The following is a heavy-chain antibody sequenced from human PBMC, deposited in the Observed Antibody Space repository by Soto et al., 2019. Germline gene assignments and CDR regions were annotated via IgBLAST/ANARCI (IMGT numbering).Heavy chain of an antibody. V-gene: IGHV3-33*01. J-gene: IGHJ3*02. D-gene: IGHD2-8*01. CDR2: IWYDGSNK. CDR1: GFTFSSYG. CDR3: ARANARTKKGGAFDI. Sequence: VQLVESGGGVVQPGRSLRLSCAASGFTFSSYGMHWVRQAPGKGLEWVAVIWYDGSNKYYADSVKGRFTISRDNSKNTLYLQMNSLRAEDTAVYYCARANARTKKGGAFDIWGQGTMVTVSS.